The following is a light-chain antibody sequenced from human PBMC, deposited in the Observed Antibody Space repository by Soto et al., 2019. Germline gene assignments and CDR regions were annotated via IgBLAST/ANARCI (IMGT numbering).Light chain of an antibody. J-gene: IGKJ5*01. CDR1: QSVGSN. CDR2: GAS. V-gene: IGKV3-15*01. CDR3: QQYNNWPIT. Sequence: EIVLMQSPATMSVSPGEIATLXWRASQSVGSNLAWYQHKPGQAPRLLISGASTRATVPARFSGSGSGTEFTLTINSLQSEDFAVYYCQQYNNWPITFGQGTRLEIK.